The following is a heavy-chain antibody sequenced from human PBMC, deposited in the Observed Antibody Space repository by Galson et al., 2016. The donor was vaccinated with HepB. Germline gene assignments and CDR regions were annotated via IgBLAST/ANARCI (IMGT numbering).Heavy chain of an antibody. V-gene: IGHV4-39*01. Sequence: SETLSLTCTVSGGSISSSGYYWAWIRQPPGTGLEWIGSISYIGTSYYNPSLKSRVTISVDTSKNQFSLKLNSVTAADTAVYYCARHVYCSSRSCYERFFGNWGQGILVTVSS. CDR3: ARHVYCSSRSCYERFFGN. D-gene: IGHD2-15*01. CDR2: ISYIGTS. CDR1: GGSISSSGYY. J-gene: IGHJ4*02.